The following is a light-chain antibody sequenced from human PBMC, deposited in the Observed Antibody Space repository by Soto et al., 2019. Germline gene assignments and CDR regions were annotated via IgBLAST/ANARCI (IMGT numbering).Light chain of an antibody. V-gene: IGLV3-21*02. CDR1: NIESKS. CDR2: DDG. J-gene: IGLJ1*01. Sequence: SYELTQPPSVSVAPGQTARITCGGNNIESKSVHWYQQRPGQAPVLVLYDDGNRPSGIPERLSGSNSGSTATLTISSVEASDEADYFCQVWDTSSDPDLFGPGTKVTVL. CDR3: QVWDTSSDPDL.